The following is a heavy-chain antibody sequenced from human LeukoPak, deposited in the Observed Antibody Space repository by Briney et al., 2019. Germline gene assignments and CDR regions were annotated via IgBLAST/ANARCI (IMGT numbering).Heavy chain of an antibody. CDR2: ISSSSSYI. J-gene: IGHJ4*02. CDR3: ARGEYSGLFDY. CDR1: GFTFGDYA. V-gene: IGHV3-21*01. Sequence: GGSLRLSCTASGFTFGDYAMSWVRQAPGKGLEWVSSISSSSSYIYYADSVKGRFTISRDNAKNSLYLQMNSLRAEDTAVYYCARGEYSGLFDYWGQGTLVTVSS. D-gene: IGHD6-6*01.